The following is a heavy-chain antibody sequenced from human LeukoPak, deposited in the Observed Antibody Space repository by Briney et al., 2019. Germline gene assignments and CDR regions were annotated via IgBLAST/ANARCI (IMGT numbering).Heavy chain of an antibody. CDR1: GYTFTSYG. V-gene: IGHV1-18*01. J-gene: IGHJ4*02. CDR3: AAHIYCSSTSCYNGDY. Sequence: ASVKVSCKASGYTFTSYGISWVRQAPGQGLEWVGWISAYNGNTNYAQKLQGRVTMTTDTSTSTAYMELRSLRSDDTAVYYCAAHIYCSSTSCYNGDYWGQGTLVTVSS. CDR2: ISAYNGNT. D-gene: IGHD2-2*02.